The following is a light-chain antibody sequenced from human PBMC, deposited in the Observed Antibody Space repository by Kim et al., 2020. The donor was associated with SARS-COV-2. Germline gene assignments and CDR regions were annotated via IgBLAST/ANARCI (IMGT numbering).Light chain of an antibody. CDR1: TLSTKY. CDR3: QSLDKSGKV. V-gene: IGLV3-25*03. Sequence: SYELTQPPSLSVSPGQTARITCSGDTLSTKYGHWYQQKPGQAPVLVIYKDTERPSGTPERFSGSSSGTTVTLTISGVQAEDEADYYCQSLDKSGKVFGAGTKVTVL. CDR2: KDT. J-gene: IGLJ1*01.